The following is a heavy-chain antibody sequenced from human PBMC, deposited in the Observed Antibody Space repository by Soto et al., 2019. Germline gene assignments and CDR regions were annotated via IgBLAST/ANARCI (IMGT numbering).Heavy chain of an antibody. Sequence: QVQLVESGGGVVQPGRSLRLSCAASGFTFRSYAMHWVRQAPGKGLEWVAIISYDESNKDYADSVKGRFTISRDNSMNTLYLQMNTLRPEDTAVYYCSRGLSSGWSYTIDYWGQGTLFTVSS. D-gene: IGHD6-19*01. CDR1: GFTFRSYA. CDR2: ISYDESNK. CDR3: SRGLSSGWSYTIDY. J-gene: IGHJ4*02. V-gene: IGHV3-30-3*01.